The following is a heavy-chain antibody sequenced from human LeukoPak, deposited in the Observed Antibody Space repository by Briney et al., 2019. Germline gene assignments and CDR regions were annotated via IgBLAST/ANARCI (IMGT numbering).Heavy chain of an antibody. Sequence: LRLSCAASGFTFSSYWMSWIRQPPGKGLEWIGYIYHSGSTYYNPSLKSRVTISVDRSKNQFSLKLSSVTAADTAVYYCARDRYCSSTSCYRWFDPWGQGTLVTVSS. CDR1: GFTFSSYW. V-gene: IGHV4-30-2*01. CDR3: ARDRYCSSTSCYRWFDP. CDR2: IYHSGST. D-gene: IGHD2-2*01. J-gene: IGHJ5*02.